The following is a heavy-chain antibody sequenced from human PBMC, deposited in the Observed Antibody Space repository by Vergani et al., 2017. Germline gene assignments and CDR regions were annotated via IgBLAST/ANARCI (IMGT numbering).Heavy chain of an antibody. Sequence: QVQLQESGPGLVKPSETLSLTCAVSGYSISSTYYWGWIRQPPGKGLEWIGSIYHSGSTYNNPSLKSRVTISVDTSKNQFSLKLSSVTAADTAVYYCARDPDIVVVPAAPYYYYYYGMDVWGQGTTVTVSS. J-gene: IGHJ6*02. CDR3: ARDPDIVVVPAAPYYYYYYGMDV. V-gene: IGHV4-38-2*02. CDR1: GYSISSTYY. CDR2: IYHSGST. D-gene: IGHD2-2*01.